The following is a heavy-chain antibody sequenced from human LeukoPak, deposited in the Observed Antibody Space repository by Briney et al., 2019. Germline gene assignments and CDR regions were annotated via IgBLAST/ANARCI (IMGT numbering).Heavy chain of an antibody. D-gene: IGHD3-10*01. J-gene: IGHJ4*02. V-gene: IGHV3-7*01. CDR3: ARDRPYGSGSPDY. CDR1: GFTFSSYW. Sequence: GGSLRLSCAASGFTFSSYWMSWVRQAPGKGLEWVANIKQDGSEKYYVDSVKGQFTISRDNAKNSLYLQMNSLRAEDTAVYYCARDRPYGSGSPDYWGQGTLVTVSS. CDR2: IKQDGSEK.